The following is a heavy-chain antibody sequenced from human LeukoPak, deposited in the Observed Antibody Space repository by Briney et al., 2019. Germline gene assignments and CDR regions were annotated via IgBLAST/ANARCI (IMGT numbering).Heavy chain of an antibody. V-gene: IGHV4-59*01. D-gene: IGHD1-26*01. CDR2: IYHSGST. CDR1: GGSISSYY. J-gene: IGHJ6*03. Sequence: SETLSLTCTVSGGSISSYYWSWIRQPPGKGLEWIGYIYHSGSTKYNPSLKSRVTISVDTSKNQFSLKLSSVTAADTAVYYCARGSPYYYYMDVWGKGTTVTISS. CDR3: ARGSPYYYYMDV.